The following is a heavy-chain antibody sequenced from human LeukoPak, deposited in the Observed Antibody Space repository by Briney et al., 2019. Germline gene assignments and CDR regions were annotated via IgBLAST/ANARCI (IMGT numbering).Heavy chain of an antibody. V-gene: IGHV3-15*01. CDR3: SRGSGWLSVY. CDR1: GFTFNKAW. Sequence: GGSLRLSCAASGFTFNKAWMGWVRLAPGKGLEWVGRIKNKGDGGTTDYAASVKGRFTISRDDSTSIAYLQMNSLTTEDTAVYYCSRGSGWLSVYWGQGTLVTVSS. D-gene: IGHD6-19*01. J-gene: IGHJ4*02. CDR2: IKNKGDGGTT.